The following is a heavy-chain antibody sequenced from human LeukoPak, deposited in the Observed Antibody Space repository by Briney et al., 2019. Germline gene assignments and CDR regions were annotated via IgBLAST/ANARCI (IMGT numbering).Heavy chain of an antibody. J-gene: IGHJ6*04. CDR3: AELGITMIGGV. D-gene: IGHD3-10*02. CDR1: GFTFNVYS. Sequence: HPGGSLRLSCVASGFTFNVYSMSWVRQAPGKGLEWVSYISSSGSTIYYADSVKGRFTISRDNAKNSLYLQMNSLRAEDTAVYYCAELGITMIGGVWGKGTTVTISS. V-gene: IGHV3-48*04. CDR2: ISSSGSTI.